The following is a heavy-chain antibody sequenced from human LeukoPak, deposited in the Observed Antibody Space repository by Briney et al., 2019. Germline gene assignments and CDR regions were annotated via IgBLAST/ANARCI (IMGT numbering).Heavy chain of an antibody. CDR2: ISSSSSYI. Sequence: GGSLRLSCVASGFTFGKYWMSWVRQAPGKGLEWVSSISSSSSYIYYADSVRGRFTISRDNAKNSLFLQMNSLRAGDTAVYYCAIMPYDSSGYSQYWGQGTLVTVSS. CDR1: GFTFGKYW. J-gene: IGHJ4*02. CDR3: AIMPYDSSGYSQY. D-gene: IGHD3-22*01. V-gene: IGHV3-21*01.